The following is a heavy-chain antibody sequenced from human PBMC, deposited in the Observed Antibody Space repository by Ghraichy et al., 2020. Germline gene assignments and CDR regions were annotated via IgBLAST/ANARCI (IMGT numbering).Heavy chain of an antibody. CDR3: ARGRPITTHCSGGSCYYYYGMDV. Sequence: SETLSLTCTVSGGSISSYYWSWIRQPAGKGLEWIGRIYTSGSTNYNPSLKSRVTMSVDTSKNQFSLKLSSVTAADTAVYYCARGRPITTHCSGGSCYYYYGMDVWGQGTTVTVSS. J-gene: IGHJ6*02. CDR1: GGSISSYY. CDR2: IYTSGST. V-gene: IGHV4-4*07. D-gene: IGHD2-15*01.